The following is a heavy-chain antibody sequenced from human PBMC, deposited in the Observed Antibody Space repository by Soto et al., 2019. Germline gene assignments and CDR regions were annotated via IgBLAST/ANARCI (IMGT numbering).Heavy chain of an antibody. CDR2: IYYSGST. CDR1: GGSISSSSYY. Sequence: SETLSLTCTVSGGSISSSSYYWGWIRQPPGKGLEWIGSIYYSGSTYYNPSLKSRVTISVDTSKNQFSLKLSSVTAADTAVYYCARHRGLLYYYYYYVRDVWGQGTTVTVSS. J-gene: IGHJ6*02. V-gene: IGHV4-39*01. D-gene: IGHD2-21*01. CDR3: ARHRGLLYYYYYYVRDV.